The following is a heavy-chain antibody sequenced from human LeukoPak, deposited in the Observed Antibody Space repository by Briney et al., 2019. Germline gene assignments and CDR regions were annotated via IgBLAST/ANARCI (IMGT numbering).Heavy chain of an antibody. Sequence: QAGGSLRLSCTASGFTFSSYAMNWVRQAPGKGLEWVGRTRNKANSYTTEYAASVKGRFTISRDDSKNSLYLQMNSLKTEDTAVYYCAREWGGYDILTGAGAFDIWGQGTMVTVSS. J-gene: IGHJ3*02. V-gene: IGHV3-72*01. CDR1: GFTFSSYA. CDR2: TRNKANSYTT. D-gene: IGHD3-9*01. CDR3: AREWGGYDILTGAGAFDI.